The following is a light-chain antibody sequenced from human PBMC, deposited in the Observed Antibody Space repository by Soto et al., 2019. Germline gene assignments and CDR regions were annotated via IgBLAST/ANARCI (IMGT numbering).Light chain of an antibody. Sequence: GDRVTITCRASQDITNYLAWYLQKPGKAPKLLIYGASTLQSGVPSRFSGSGSGTEFTLTVSSLQPEDFATYFCQQLNAYPHSFGGGTKVEIK. CDR1: QDITNY. J-gene: IGKJ4*01. V-gene: IGKV1-9*01. CDR3: QQLNAYPHS. CDR2: GAS.